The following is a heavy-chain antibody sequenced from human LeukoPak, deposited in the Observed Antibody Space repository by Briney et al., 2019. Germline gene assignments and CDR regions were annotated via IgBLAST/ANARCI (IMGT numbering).Heavy chain of an antibody. CDR1: GFTFSSHS. D-gene: IGHD2-21*02. CDR2: ISGRSGYI. Sequence: GGSLRLSCAASGFTFSSHSMNWVRQAPGKGLEWVSSISGRSGYIYYADSVKGRFTISRDNAKNSLFLQMNSLRAEDTAVYYCARELANCGGDCYSWDGTDVWGQGTTVTVSS. V-gene: IGHV3-21*01. CDR3: ARELANCGGDCYSWDGTDV. J-gene: IGHJ6*02.